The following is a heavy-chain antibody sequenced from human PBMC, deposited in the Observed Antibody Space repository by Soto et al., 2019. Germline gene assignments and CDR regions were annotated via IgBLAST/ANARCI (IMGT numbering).Heavy chain of an antibody. CDR3: ARDAYGKDY. CDR2: IYHSGST. D-gene: IGHD3-16*01. Sequence: PSETLSLTCSVSGDSFSTGVYYWSWIRQYPGKGPEWIGHIYHSGSTYYNPSLKSRVTISVDPSKKQFSLKLSFVTAADTAVYYCARDAYGKDYWGQGTLVTVSS. V-gene: IGHV4-31*03. CDR1: GDSFSTGVYY. J-gene: IGHJ4*02.